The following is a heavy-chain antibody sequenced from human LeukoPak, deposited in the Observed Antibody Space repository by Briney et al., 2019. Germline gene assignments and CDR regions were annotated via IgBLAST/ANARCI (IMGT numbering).Heavy chain of an antibody. D-gene: IGHD6-19*01. CDR1: GFTFSSYG. Sequence: PGGSLRLSCAASGFTFSSYGMSWVRQAPGKGLEWVANIKEDGSEKYYVDSVRGRFTISRDSAKNSLYLQMNSLRAEDTAIYCCARDYSSGLNWFDPWGQGTLVTVSS. V-gene: IGHV3-7*01. CDR3: ARDYSSGLNWFDP. CDR2: IKEDGSEK. J-gene: IGHJ5*02.